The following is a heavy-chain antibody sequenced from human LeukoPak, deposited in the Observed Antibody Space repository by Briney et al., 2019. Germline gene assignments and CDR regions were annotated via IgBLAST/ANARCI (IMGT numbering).Heavy chain of an antibody. CDR1: GYTFTSYY. CDR2: INPSGGST. J-gene: IGHJ4*02. D-gene: IGHD2-2*01. CDR3: ARAEYCSSTSCYELVY. Sequence: ASVKVSCKASGYTFTSYYMHWVRQAPGQGLEWMGIINPSGGSTRYAQKFQGRVTMTRDTSTSTVYMELSSLRSEDTAVYYCARAEYCSSTSCYELVYWGQGTLVTVSS. V-gene: IGHV1-46*01.